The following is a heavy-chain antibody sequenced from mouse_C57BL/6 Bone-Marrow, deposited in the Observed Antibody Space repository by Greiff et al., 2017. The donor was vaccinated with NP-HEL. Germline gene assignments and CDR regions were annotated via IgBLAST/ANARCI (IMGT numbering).Heavy chain of an antibody. Sequence: QVQLKQPGAELVMPGASVKLSCKASGYTFTSYWMHWVKQRPGQGLEWIGDIDPSDSYTNYNQKFKGKSTLTVDKSSSTAYMQLSSLTSEDAAVYYWAREDGYSWFAYWGQGTLVTVSA. CDR3: AREDGYSWFAY. J-gene: IGHJ3*01. CDR1: GYTFTSYW. D-gene: IGHD2-3*01. CDR2: IDPSDSYT. V-gene: IGHV1-69*01.